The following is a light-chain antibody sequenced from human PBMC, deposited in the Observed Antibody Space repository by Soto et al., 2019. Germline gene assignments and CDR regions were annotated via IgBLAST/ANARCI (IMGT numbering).Light chain of an antibody. CDR2: TAS. J-gene: IGKJ5*01. CDR3: QHYYTTPT. CDR1: QPIGIY. V-gene: IGKV1-39*01. Sequence: DIQMTQSPSSLSASVGDRVTITCRASQPIGIYLNWYQQKPGTVPKLLIHTASSLQSGVPSRFSGSGSGTDFTLTISSLTPEDFATYYCQHYYTTPTFGQGTRLEI.